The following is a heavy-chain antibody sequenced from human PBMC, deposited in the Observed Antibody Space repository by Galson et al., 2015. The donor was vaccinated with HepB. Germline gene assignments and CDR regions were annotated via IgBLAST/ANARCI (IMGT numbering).Heavy chain of an antibody. CDR3: AKDGGSGLRYLEWVVSGNYFDH. CDR1: GFTFSDHA. Sequence: SLRLSCAAPGFTFSDHAMHWVRQAPGKGLEWVAVVSFGGNNIYYADSVKGRFTVSRENSKNMLYLQMNSLRLEDTAIYYCAKDGGSGLRYLEWVVSGNYFDHWGQGSLVTVSS. CDR2: VSFGGNNI. J-gene: IGHJ4*02. V-gene: IGHV3-30*04. D-gene: IGHD3-3*01.